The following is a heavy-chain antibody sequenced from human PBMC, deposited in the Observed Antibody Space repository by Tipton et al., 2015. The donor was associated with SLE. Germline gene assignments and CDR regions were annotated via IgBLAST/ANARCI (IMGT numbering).Heavy chain of an antibody. J-gene: IGHJ4*02. CDR2: ISYDGSNK. V-gene: IGHV3-30*04. CDR1: GFTFSTYT. D-gene: IGHD1-14*01. CDR3: TDHDF. Sequence: SLRLSCAASGFTFSTYTMNWVRQTPGKGLEWVAVISYDGSNKYYADSVKGRFTISRDNSKNTLYLQMNSLRAEDTAVYYCTDHDFWGQGTLVTVSS.